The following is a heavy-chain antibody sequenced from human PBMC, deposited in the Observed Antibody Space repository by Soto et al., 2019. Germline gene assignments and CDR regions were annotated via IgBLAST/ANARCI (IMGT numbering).Heavy chain of an antibody. D-gene: IGHD3-22*01. CDR1: DFTFSSCG. CDR2: ISYDGSNK. J-gene: IGHJ4*02. V-gene: IGHV3-30*18. Sequence: VQLVESGGGVVQPGRSLTLSCAASDFTFSSCGIHWVRQAPGKGLEWVAVISYDGSNKQYGDSVKGRFTMSRDNSKNTVHLQMNSLRVEDTAVYYCAKDTYYHDSSGYYVFDYWGQGTLVTVSS. CDR3: AKDTYYHDSSGYYVFDY.